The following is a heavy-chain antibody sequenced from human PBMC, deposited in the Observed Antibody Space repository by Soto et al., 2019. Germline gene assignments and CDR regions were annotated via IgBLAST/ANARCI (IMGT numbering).Heavy chain of an antibody. J-gene: IGHJ1*01. Sequence: EVQLLESGGGLVQPGGSLRLSCAASGFTVSSNYMSWVRQAPGQGLEWVSVIYSGGSTYYADSVKGRFTISRDNSKNTLYLQMNSLRAEDTAVYYCARDMVRGLDPEYFQHWGQGTLVTVSS. CDR3: ARDMVRGLDPEYFQH. D-gene: IGHD3-10*01. V-gene: IGHV3-66*01. CDR2: IYSGGST. CDR1: GFTVSSNY.